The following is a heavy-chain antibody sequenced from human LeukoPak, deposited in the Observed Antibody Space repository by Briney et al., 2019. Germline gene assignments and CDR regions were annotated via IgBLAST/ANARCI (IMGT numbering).Heavy chain of an antibody. J-gene: IGHJ4*02. D-gene: IGHD3-22*01. V-gene: IGHV1-69*05. CDR3: ARRPYYYDSSGYPY. CDR1: GGTFSSYA. CDR2: IIPIFGTA. Sequence: SVKVSCKASGGTFSSYAISWVRQAPGQGLERMGGIIPIFGTANYAQKFQGRVTITTDESTSTAYMELSSLRSEDTAVYYCARRPYYYDSSGYPYWGQGTLVTVSS.